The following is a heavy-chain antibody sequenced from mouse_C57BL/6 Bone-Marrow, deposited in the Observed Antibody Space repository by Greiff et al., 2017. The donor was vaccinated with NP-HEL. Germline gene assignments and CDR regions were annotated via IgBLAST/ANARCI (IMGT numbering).Heavy chain of an antibody. CDR2: IDPSDSYT. V-gene: IGHV1-59*01. CDR3: ARDPHGSGYFDY. J-gene: IGHJ2*01. Sequence: QVQLQQPGAELVRPGTSVKLSCKASGYTFTSYWMHWVKQRPGQGLEWIGVIDPSDSYTNYNQKFKGKATLTVDTSSSTAYMQLSSLTSEDSAVYYCARDPHGSGYFDYWGQGTTLTVSS. D-gene: IGHD1-1*01. CDR1: GYTFTSYW.